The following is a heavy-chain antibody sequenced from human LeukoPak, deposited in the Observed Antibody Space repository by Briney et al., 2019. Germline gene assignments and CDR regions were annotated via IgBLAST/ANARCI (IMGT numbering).Heavy chain of an antibody. Sequence: PSETLSLTCTVSGGSIISDSYYWGWIRQPPGKGLEWIGYIFYSGSTNYNPSLKSRVTISVDTSKNQFSLKLSSVTAADTAVYYCARVYYSNSYDYWYFDLWGRGTLVTVSS. J-gene: IGHJ2*01. V-gene: IGHV4-61*01. D-gene: IGHD6-13*01. CDR1: GGSIISDSYY. CDR2: IFYSGST. CDR3: ARVYYSNSYDYWYFDL.